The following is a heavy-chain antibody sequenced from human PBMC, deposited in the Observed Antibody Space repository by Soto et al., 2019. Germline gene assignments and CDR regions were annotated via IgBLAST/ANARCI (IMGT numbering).Heavy chain of an antibody. D-gene: IGHD6-19*01. CDR3: AREGSGWYRGAFDI. J-gene: IGHJ3*02. Sequence: GESLKISCAASGFTFSSYAMHWVRQAPGKGLEWVAVISYDGSNKYYADSVKGRFTISRDNSKNTLYLQMNSLRAEDTAVYYCAREGSGWYRGAFDIWGQGTMVTVSS. CDR1: GFTFSSYA. V-gene: IGHV3-30-3*01. CDR2: ISYDGSNK.